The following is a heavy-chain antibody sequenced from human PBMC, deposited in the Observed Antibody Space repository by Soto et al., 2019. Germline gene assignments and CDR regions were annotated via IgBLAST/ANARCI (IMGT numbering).Heavy chain of an antibody. Sequence: QLQLQESGSGLVKPSQTLSLTCAVSGGSISSGGYSWSWIRQPPGKGLEWIGYIYHSGSTYYNPSLKSRLTISVDRSKNQFSLKLSSVTAADTAVYYCARAETYCTNGVCSNWFDPWGQGTLVTVSS. D-gene: IGHD2-8*01. V-gene: IGHV4-30-2*01. CDR2: IYHSGST. J-gene: IGHJ5*02. CDR3: ARAETYCTNGVCSNWFDP. CDR1: GGSISSGGYS.